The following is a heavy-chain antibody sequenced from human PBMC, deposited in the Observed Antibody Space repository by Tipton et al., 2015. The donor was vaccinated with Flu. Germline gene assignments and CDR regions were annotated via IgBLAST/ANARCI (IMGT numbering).Heavy chain of an antibody. CDR2: IYPGDSDT. V-gene: IGHV5-51*01. J-gene: IGHJ4*02. Sequence: QLVQSGAEVKKPGESLKISCKGSGYSFTSYWIGWVRQMPGNGLEWMGIIYPGDSDTRYSPSFQGQVTISADKSISTAYLQWSGLKGPDPALYCCAGGLSWYFDYWGQGTLVTVSS. CDR1: GYSFTSYW. CDR3: AGGLSWYFDY. D-gene: IGHD6-13*01.